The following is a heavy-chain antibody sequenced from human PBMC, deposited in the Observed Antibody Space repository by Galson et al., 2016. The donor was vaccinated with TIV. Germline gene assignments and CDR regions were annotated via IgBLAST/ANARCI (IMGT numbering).Heavy chain of an antibody. CDR3: AVWSNIYYFAL. CDR2: IDPSGGGT. CDR1: GYTFISYY. Sequence: SVKVSCKASGYTFISYYMHWVRQAPGQGLEWVGVIDPSGGGTTYAQKFQGRVTMTRDTSTSTVYMELSSLRSDDTAVFYCAVWSNIYYFALWGRGTLITVSS. V-gene: IGHV1-46*01. J-gene: IGHJ4*02. D-gene: IGHD2/OR15-2a*01.